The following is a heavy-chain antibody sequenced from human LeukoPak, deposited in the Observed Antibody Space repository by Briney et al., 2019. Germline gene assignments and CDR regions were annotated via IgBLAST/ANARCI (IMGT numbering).Heavy chain of an antibody. CDR2: LYSGGTT. CDR1: GFTVSSNY. Sequence: PGGSLRLSCAASGFTVSSNYMSWVRQAPGKGLEWVSVLYSGGTTYYADSVKGRFTISRDNSKNTLYLQMNSLRAEDTAVYYCARGLTPRGGVDYWGQGTLVTVSS. J-gene: IGHJ4*02. CDR3: ARGLTPRGGVDY. D-gene: IGHD3-10*01. V-gene: IGHV3-66*01.